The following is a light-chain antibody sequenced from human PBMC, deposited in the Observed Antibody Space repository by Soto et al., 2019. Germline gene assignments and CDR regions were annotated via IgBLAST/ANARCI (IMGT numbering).Light chain of an antibody. Sequence: QPASVSGSPGQSIAISCTGTSSDVGSYNLVSWYQQHPGKAPKLMIYEVSKRPSGVSNRFSGSKSGNTASLTISGLQAEDEADYYCCSYAGSSTFGPYVFGTGTKVTVL. V-gene: IGLV2-23*02. J-gene: IGLJ1*01. CDR3: CSYAGSSTFGPYV. CDR1: SSDVGSYNL. CDR2: EVS.